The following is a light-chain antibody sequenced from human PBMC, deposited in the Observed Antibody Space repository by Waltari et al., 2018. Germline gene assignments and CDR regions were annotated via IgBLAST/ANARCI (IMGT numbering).Light chain of an antibody. V-gene: IGKV3-20*01. CDR3: QKYDSLPAT. J-gene: IGKJ1*01. CDR1: QRVIKY. Sequence: VMTQSPGTLSLSPGERATISCRASQRVIKYLAWYQQKPGRAPRLLIYHASTRATGIPDRFSGSGSGTDFSLTISRLEPEDFAVYYCQKYDSLPATFGQGTRVEIK. CDR2: HAS.